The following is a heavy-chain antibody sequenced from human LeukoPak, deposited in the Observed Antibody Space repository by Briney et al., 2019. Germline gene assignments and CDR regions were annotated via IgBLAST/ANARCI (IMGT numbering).Heavy chain of an antibody. CDR2: ISADGLGT. Sequence: GGSLRLSCAASGFTFSNFVMNWVRQAPGEGLEWVSTISADGLGTYYADSVKGRFTVSRDNSKNTVYLQLSSLRAEDTAVYYCARDGFGDFPLGASKVGDYWGQGTLVTVSS. D-gene: IGHD4-17*01. J-gene: IGHJ4*02. V-gene: IGHV3-23*01. CDR1: GFTFSNFV. CDR3: ARDGFGDFPLGASKVGDY.